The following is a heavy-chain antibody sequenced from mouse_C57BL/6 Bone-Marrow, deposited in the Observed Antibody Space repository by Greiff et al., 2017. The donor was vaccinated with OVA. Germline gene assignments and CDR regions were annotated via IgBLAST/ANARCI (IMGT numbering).Heavy chain of an antibody. CDR1: GYTFTSYW. CDR3: ARRWEGWYFDV. Sequence: QVQLQQPGAELVLPGASVKLSCKASGYTFTSYWMHWVKQRPGQGLEWIGEIDPSDSYTNYNQKFKGKSTLTVDKSSSTAYMQLSSLTSEDSAVYYCARRWEGWYFDVWGTGTTVTAAS. J-gene: IGHJ1*03. D-gene: IGHD1-1*02. CDR2: IDPSDSYT. V-gene: IGHV1-69*01.